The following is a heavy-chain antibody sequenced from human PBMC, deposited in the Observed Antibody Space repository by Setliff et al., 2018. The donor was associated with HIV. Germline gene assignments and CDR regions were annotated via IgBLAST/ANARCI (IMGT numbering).Heavy chain of an antibody. Sequence: ASVKVSSKASGYTFTSYGISWVRQAPGQGLEWMGWISGYNGNTNYAQKLQGRVTMTTDTSTSTAYMELRSLRSDDTAVYYCAAIAADALRGTFDIWGQGTMVTVSS. V-gene: IGHV1-18*01. J-gene: IGHJ3*02. CDR2: ISGYNGNT. D-gene: IGHD6-13*01. CDR3: AAIAADALRGTFDI. CDR1: GYTFTSYG.